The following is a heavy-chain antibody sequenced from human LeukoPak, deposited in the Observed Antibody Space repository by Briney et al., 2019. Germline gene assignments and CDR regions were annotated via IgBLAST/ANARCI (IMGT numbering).Heavy chain of an antibody. V-gene: IGHV1-18*01. CDR2: ISAYNGNT. J-gene: IGHJ4*02. D-gene: IGHD5-12*01. CDR1: GYAFTSYG. CDR3: ARDTDIVATITIDY. Sequence: ASVKVSCKASGYAFTSYGISWVRQAPGQGLEWMGWISAYNGNTNYAQKLQGRVTMTTDTSTSTAYMELRSLRSDDTAVYYCARDTDIVATITIDYWGQGTLVTVSS.